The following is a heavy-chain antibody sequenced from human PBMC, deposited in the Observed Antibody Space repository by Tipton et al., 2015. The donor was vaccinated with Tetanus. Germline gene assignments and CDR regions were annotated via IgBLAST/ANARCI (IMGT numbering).Heavy chain of an antibody. J-gene: IGHJ6*02. CDR2: IYYSGST. V-gene: IGHV4-31*03. CDR3: VTVNFPNYSHYGMDV. CDR1: GASISSGGYF. Sequence: TLSLTCSVSGASISSGGYFWNWIRHRPGQGLEWIGYIYYSGSTFYNPSLKSRVTLSVDTSKNQFSLKLNSVTAADTAMYYCVTVNFPNYSHYGMDVWGQGTTVTVSS. D-gene: IGHD1-1*01.